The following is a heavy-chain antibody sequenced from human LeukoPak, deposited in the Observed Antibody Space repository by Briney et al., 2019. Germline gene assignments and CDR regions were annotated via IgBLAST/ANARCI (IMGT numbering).Heavy chain of an antibody. CDR2: INPSGST. J-gene: IGHJ6*02. D-gene: IGHD2-21*01. V-gene: IGHV4-34*01. CDR3: AREVGGGYYGMDV. CDR1: GGSFSGYY. Sequence: SETLSLTCAVYGGSFSGYYWSRIRQPPGKVLEWIGEINPSGSTNYNPSLKSRVTLSVDTSKNQFSLKLSSVTAADTAVYYCAREVGGGYYGMDVWGQGTTVTVSS.